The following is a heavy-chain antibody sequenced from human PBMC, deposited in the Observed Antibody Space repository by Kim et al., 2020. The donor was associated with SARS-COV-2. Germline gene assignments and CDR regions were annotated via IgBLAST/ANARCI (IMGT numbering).Heavy chain of an antibody. J-gene: IGHJ2*01. CDR3: ARANPHIIVVVTVEYFDL. D-gene: IGHD2-21*02. CDR2: ISSSSSYI. CDR1: GFTFSSYS. V-gene: IGHV3-21*01. Sequence: GGSLRLSCAASGFTFSSYSMNWVRQAPGKGLEWVSSISSSSSYIYYADSVKGRFTISRDNAKNSLYLQMNSLRAEDTAVYYCARANPHIIVVVTVEYFDLWGRGTLVTVSS.